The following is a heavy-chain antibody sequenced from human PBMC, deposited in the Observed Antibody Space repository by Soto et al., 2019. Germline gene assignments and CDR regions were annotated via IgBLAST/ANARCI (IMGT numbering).Heavy chain of an antibody. J-gene: IGHJ6*02. CDR1: GFAFDTYG. D-gene: IGHD1-26*01. V-gene: IGHV3-33*01. CDR2: LGFDGGGR. Sequence: SLRLSFAASGFAFDTYGMHWVRQTPGKGLEWVAVLGFDGGGRYYADSVEGRFTISRDNSKKMLYLQMDALRADDTAFYYCSREPVGPDYAMDVWGQGTMVTVSS. CDR3: SREPVGPDYAMDV.